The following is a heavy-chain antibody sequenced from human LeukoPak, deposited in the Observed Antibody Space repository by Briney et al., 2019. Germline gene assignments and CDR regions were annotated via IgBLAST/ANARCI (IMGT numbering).Heavy chain of an antibody. CDR2: INTNTGNP. V-gene: IGHV7-4-1*02. CDR1: GYTFTSYA. J-gene: IGHJ6*02. Sequence: ASVKVSCKASGYTFTSYAMNWVRQAPGQGLECMGWINTNTGNPTYAQGFTGRFVFSLDTSVSTAYLQISSLKAEDTAVYYCARGYYGSGSYYWFSAEDREYGMDVWGQGTTVTVSS. CDR3: ARGYYGSGSYYWFSAEDREYGMDV. D-gene: IGHD3-10*01.